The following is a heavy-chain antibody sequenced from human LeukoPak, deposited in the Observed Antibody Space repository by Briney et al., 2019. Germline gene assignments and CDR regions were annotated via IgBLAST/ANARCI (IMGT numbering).Heavy chain of an antibody. D-gene: IGHD3-22*01. J-gene: IGHJ4*02. CDR1: GYTFTSYG. CDR2: ISAYNGNT. Sequence: ASVKVSCKASGYTFTSYGISWVRQAPGQGLEWMGWISAYNGNTNYAQKLQGRVTMTTDTSTSTAYMELRSLRSDDTAVYYCARGPPYYYDSSGYRTPFFGYWGQGTLVTVSS. CDR3: ARGPPYYYDSSGYRTPFFGY. V-gene: IGHV1-18*01.